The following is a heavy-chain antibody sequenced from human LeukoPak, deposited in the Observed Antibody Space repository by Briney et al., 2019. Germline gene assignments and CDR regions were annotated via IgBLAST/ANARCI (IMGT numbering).Heavy chain of an antibody. V-gene: IGHV4-59*01. Sequence: SETLSLTCTVSGGSISSYYWSWIRQPPGEGLEWIGYIYYSGSTNYNPSLKSRVTISVDTSKNQFSLKLSSVTAADTAVYYCARTYYDYVWGSYRYYYYYMDVWGKGTTVTISS. CDR2: IYYSGST. D-gene: IGHD3-16*02. CDR1: GGSISSYY. CDR3: ARTYYDYVWGSYRYYYYYMDV. J-gene: IGHJ6*03.